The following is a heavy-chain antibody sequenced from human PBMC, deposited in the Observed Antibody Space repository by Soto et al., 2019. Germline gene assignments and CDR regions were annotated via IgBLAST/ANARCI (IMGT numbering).Heavy chain of an antibody. Sequence: LRLSCAASGFTFSSYGMHWVRQAPGKGLEWVAVIWYDGSNKYYADSVKGRFTISRDNSKNTLYLQMNSLRAEDTAVYYCARDSKQWLGVYYGMDVWGQGTTVTVSS. CDR3: ARDSKQWLGVYYGMDV. J-gene: IGHJ6*02. V-gene: IGHV3-33*01. D-gene: IGHD6-19*01. CDR1: GFTFSSYG. CDR2: IWYDGSNK.